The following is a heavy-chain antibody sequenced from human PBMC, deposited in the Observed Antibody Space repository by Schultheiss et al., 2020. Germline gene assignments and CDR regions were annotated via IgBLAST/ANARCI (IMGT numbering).Heavy chain of an antibody. CDR2: IYSGGTT. Sequence: WGSLRLSCAASGFTFSSYAMSWVRQAPGKGLEWVSVIYSGGTTYYADSVKGRFTISRDNAKNSLYLQMNSLRAGDTAVYYCAKDAGEVDAFDIWGQGTMVTVSS. CDR3: AKDAGEVDAFDI. D-gene: IGHD7-27*01. CDR1: GFTFSSYA. J-gene: IGHJ3*02. V-gene: IGHV3-23*03.